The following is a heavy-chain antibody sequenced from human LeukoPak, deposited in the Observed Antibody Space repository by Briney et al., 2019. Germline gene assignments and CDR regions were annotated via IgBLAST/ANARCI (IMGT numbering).Heavy chain of an antibody. J-gene: IGHJ3*02. CDR2: TSWNSGSI. CDR3: AKGFGAAGLDAFDI. V-gene: IGHV3-9*01. CDR1: GFTFDDYA. Sequence: GGSLRLSCAASGFTFDDYAMHWVRQAPGKGLEWVSGTSWNSGSIGYADSVKGRFTISRDNAKNSLYLQMNSLRAEDTALYYCAKGFGAAGLDAFDIWGQGTMVTVSS. D-gene: IGHD6-13*01.